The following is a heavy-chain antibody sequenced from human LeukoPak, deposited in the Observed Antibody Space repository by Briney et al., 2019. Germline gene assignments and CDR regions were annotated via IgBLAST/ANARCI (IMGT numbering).Heavy chain of an antibody. CDR3: ARDRRWFGEFGAFDI. Sequence: GGSLRLSCAASGFTFSNFWMTWVRQAPGKGLEWVANIKQDGGEKYYVDSVKGRFSISRDNAKNSLFLQMNSLRAEDTAVYYCARDRRWFGEFGAFDIWGHGTMVTVSS. CDR2: IKQDGGEK. CDR1: GFTFSNFW. J-gene: IGHJ3*02. V-gene: IGHV3-7*01. D-gene: IGHD3-10*01.